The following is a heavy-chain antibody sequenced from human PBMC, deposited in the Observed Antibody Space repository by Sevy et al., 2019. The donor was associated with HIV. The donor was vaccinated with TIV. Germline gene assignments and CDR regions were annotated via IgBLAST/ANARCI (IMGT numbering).Heavy chain of an antibody. V-gene: IGHV3-30*02. J-gene: IGHJ5*02. CDR2: IRYDRSNK. D-gene: IGHD3-22*01. CDR1: GFTFITYG. CDR3: ATDAVSYYDTGGSNWFDP. Sequence: GGSLRLSCAASGFTFITYGMHWVRQAPGKGLEWVAFIRYDRSNKYYADSVKGRFTISRDNSKNTLYLQMNSLRTEDTAMYYCATDAVSYYDTGGSNWFDPWGRRTLVTVSS.